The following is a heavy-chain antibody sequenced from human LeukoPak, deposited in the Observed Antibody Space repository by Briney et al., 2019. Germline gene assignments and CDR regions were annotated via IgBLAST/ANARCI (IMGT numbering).Heavy chain of an antibody. CDR3: AIRRVRGVITGNWFAP. CDR2: INHSGST. D-gene: IGHD3-10*01. Sequence: SETLSLTCAVYGGSFSGYYWSWIRQPPGKGLEWIGEINHSGSTNYNPSLKSRVTISVDTSKNQFSLKLSSVTAADTAVYYCAIRRVRGVITGNWFAPWGEGTLVTVS. CDR1: GGSFSGYY. J-gene: IGHJ5*02. V-gene: IGHV4-34*01.